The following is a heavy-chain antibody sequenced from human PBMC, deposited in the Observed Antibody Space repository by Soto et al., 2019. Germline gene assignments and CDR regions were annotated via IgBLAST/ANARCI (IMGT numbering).Heavy chain of an antibody. Sequence: PSETLSLTCAVSGGSISSGGYSWSWIRQPPGKGLEWIGYIYHSGSTYYNPSLKSRVTISVDRSKNQFSLKLSSVTAADTAVYYCARAGGGQWLAPGNYYYGMDVWGQGTTVTVSS. CDR1: GGSISSGGYS. CDR2: IYHSGST. V-gene: IGHV4-30-2*01. D-gene: IGHD6-19*01. CDR3: ARAGGGQWLAPGNYYYGMDV. J-gene: IGHJ6*02.